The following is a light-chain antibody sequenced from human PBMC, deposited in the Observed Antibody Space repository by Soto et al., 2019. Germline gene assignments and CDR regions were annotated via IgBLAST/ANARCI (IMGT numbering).Light chain of an antibody. Sequence: QSALTQPASVSGSPGQSITISCTGTSSDVGGYNYVSWYQQHPGKAPKLMIYDVSNRPSGVSNRFSGSKSGNTASLTISGLQAEDEADYCCSSYTRSSLYVFGTGTKLTVL. J-gene: IGLJ1*01. V-gene: IGLV2-14*01. CDR3: SSYTRSSLYV. CDR1: SSDVGGYNY. CDR2: DVS.